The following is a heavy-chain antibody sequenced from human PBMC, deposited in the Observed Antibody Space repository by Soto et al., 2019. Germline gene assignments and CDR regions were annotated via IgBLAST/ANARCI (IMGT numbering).Heavy chain of an antibody. CDR3: ARESSTPYYYYYGMDV. CDR2: IIPIFGTA. J-gene: IGHJ6*02. Sequence: QVQLVQSGAEVKKPGSSVKVSCKASGGTFSSYAISWVRQAPGQGLEWMGGIIPIFGTANYAQKFQGRVTITAVESTRTAYIELISLRSEDTAVYYCARESSTPYYYYYGMDVWGQGTTVTVSS. D-gene: IGHD2-2*01. V-gene: IGHV1-69*01. CDR1: GGTFSSYA.